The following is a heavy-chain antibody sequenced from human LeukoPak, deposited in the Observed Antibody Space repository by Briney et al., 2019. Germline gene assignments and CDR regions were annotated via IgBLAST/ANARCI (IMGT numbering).Heavy chain of an antibody. CDR1: GGSISSSSYY. Sequence: SETLSLTCTVSGGSISSSSYYRGGIRQPPGKGLEWIGNIYYSGSTYYNPSLKSRVTISVDTSKSQFSLKLGSVTAADTAVYYCARQDVLTGYYIDYWGEGTLVTVSS. D-gene: IGHD3-9*01. CDR3: ARQDVLTGYYIDY. CDR2: IYYSGST. V-gene: IGHV4-39*01. J-gene: IGHJ4*02.